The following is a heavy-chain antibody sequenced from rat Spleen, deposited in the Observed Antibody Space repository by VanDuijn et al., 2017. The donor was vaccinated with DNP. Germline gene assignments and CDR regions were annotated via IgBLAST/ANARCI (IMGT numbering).Heavy chain of an antibody. CDR2: ISYDGDSN. D-gene: IGHD1-11*01. CDR1: GFIFSDYY. Sequence: EVQLVESGGDLVQPGRSLKLSCAASGFIFSDYYMAWVRQAPTKGLEWVAYISYDGDSNYNGDSVEGRFTISRDNAKSTLYLQMNSLRSEDMATYYCARYSLRRVWDYWGQGVMVTVSS. V-gene: IGHV5-22*01. J-gene: IGHJ2*01. CDR3: ARYSLRRVWDY.